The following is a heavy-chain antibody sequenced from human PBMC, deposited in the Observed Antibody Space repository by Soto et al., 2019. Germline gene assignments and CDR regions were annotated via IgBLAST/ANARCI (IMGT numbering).Heavy chain of an antibody. V-gene: IGHV1-45*02. CDR2: ITPFSGDV. D-gene: IGHD1-26*01. J-gene: IGHJ4*02. CDR3: AGGGAGSGPFTWELPDH. Sequence: SVKVSWKAFGNTFTYRYLHWVRQAPGQALEWMGWITPFSGDVHYAQKFQERVTITRDRSINTAYMQMSSLRSEDTAMYFCAGGGAGSGPFTWELPDHWGQGTLVTVSS. CDR1: GNTFTYRY.